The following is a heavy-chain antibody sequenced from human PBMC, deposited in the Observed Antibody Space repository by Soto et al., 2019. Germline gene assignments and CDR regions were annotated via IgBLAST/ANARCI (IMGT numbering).Heavy chain of an antibody. CDR3: VQGENDDFWSRSFHNYYYYGLDV. V-gene: IGHV3-23*01. CDR2: ISGNGRST. J-gene: IGHJ6*02. D-gene: IGHD3-3*01. CDR1: SFSVTNYW. Sequence: ECLRLSCAACSFSVTNYWMSWVRPAPGKGLEWVSAISGNGRSTYYADSVKGRFTVSRDNSKNTLFLQMNSLRAEDTAVYYCVQGENDDFWSRSFHNYYYYGLDVWGQGTAVTVSS.